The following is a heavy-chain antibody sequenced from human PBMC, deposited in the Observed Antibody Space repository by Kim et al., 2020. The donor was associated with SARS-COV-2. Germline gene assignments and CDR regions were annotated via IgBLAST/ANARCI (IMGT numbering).Heavy chain of an antibody. CDR3: ARGGGKYGSGINFDY. V-gene: IGHV3-53*01. Sequence: DSVKGRFTISRDNSKNTVYFQMNSLRAEDTAVYYCARGGGKYGSGINFDYWGQGTLVTVSS. D-gene: IGHD3-10*01. J-gene: IGHJ4*02.